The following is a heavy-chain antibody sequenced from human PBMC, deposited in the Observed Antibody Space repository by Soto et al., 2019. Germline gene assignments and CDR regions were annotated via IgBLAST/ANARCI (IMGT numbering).Heavy chain of an antibody. Sequence: SETLSLTCTVSGGSISSGGYYWSWIRDHPGKGLEWIGYIYYSGSTYYNPSLQSRVTISVDTSKNQFSLKLSSVTAADTAVYYCARDVATVVTPDAFDIWGQGTMVTVSS. CDR3: ARDVATVVTPDAFDI. CDR1: GGSISSGGYY. D-gene: IGHD4-17*01. J-gene: IGHJ3*02. CDR2: IYYSGST. V-gene: IGHV4-31*03.